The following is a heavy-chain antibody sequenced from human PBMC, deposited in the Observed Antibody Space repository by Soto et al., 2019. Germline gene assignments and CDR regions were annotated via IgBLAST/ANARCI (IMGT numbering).Heavy chain of an antibody. D-gene: IGHD6-13*01. V-gene: IGHV3-30*18. Sequence: QVQLVESGGGVVQPGRSLRLSCAASGFTFSSNGMHWVRQAPDKGLEWVAVISDDGSIKYYADSVKGRFTVSRDNSKNTLYLPMNSLRAEDTAVYYCEKARRQQLVVGSWCAPWGQGTLVTVSS. CDR3: EKARRQQLVVGSWCAP. CDR1: GFTFSSNG. J-gene: IGHJ5*02. CDR2: ISDDGSIK.